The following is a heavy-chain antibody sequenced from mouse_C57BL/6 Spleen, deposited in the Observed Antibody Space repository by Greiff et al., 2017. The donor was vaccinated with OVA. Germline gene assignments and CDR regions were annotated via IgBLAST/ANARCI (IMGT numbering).Heavy chain of an antibody. CDR1: GFTFTDYY. V-gene: IGHV7-3*01. CDR2: IRNKANGYTT. D-gene: IGHD2-2*01. Sequence: EVKLMESGGGLVQPGGSLSLSCAASGFTFTDYYMSWVRQPPGKALEWLGFIRNKANGYTTEYSASVKGRFTISRDNSQSILYLQMNALRAEDSATYYCARFYGYDWYFDVWGTGTTVTVSS. CDR3: ARFYGYDWYFDV. J-gene: IGHJ1*03.